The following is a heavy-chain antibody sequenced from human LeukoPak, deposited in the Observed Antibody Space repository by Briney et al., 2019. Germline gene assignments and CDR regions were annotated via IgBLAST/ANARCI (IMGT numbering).Heavy chain of an antibody. D-gene: IGHD3-22*01. CDR2: IYTSGST. Sequence: SETLCLTCTVSGGSISSGGYYWSWIRQPAGQGLEWIGRIYTSGSTNYNPALESRVTISVDTSKNQFYLKLSLVTAADTAVYYCAQDLSYDSSGYPNYWGQGTLVTVSS. V-gene: IGHV4-61*02. J-gene: IGHJ4*02. CDR1: GGSISSGGYY. CDR3: AQDLSYDSSGYPNY.